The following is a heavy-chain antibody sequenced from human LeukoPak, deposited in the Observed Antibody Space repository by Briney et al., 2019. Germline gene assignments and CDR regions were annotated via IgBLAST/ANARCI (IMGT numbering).Heavy chain of an antibody. J-gene: IGHJ3*02. CDR2: IIPILGIA. CDR3: ARDFWSGYYSQTDAFDI. V-gene: IGHV1-69*04. Sequence: SVKVSCKASGGTFSSYTISWVRQAPGQGLEWMGRIIPILGIANYAQKFQGRVTITADKSTSTAYMELSSLRSEDTAAYYCARDFWSGYYSQTDAFDIWGQGTMVTVSS. CDR1: GGTFSSYT. D-gene: IGHD3-3*01.